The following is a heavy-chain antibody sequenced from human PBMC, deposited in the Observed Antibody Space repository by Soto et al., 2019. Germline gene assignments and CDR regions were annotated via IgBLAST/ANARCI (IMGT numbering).Heavy chain of an antibody. V-gene: IGHV1-2*02. CDR2: INPNSRGT. Sequence: SASVKVSCKASGYTFTDYFIHWVRQAPGQGFGWMGWINPNSRGTNYAQKFQGRVTMTRDTSNSTAYMELRGLRSDDTAVYYCARVTLKAGNWFDPWGQGTLVTVSS. CDR1: GYTFTDYF. CDR3: ARVTLKAGNWFDP. J-gene: IGHJ5*02.